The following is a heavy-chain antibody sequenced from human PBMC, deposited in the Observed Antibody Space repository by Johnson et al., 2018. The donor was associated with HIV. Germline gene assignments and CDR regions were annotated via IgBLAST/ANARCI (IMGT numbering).Heavy chain of an antibody. Sequence: QVQLVESGGGVVQPGRSLRLSCAASGFTFSSYAMHWVRQAPGKGLEWVAVISYDGSNKYYADSVKGRFTISRDNAKNSLYLQMNSLRAEATAVYYCARDPVSHYYDSSGSLDDAFDIWGQGTMVTVSS. V-gene: IGHV3-30*04. J-gene: IGHJ3*02. CDR3: ARDPVSHYYDSSGSLDDAFDI. CDR2: ISYDGSNK. CDR1: GFTFSSYA. D-gene: IGHD3-22*01.